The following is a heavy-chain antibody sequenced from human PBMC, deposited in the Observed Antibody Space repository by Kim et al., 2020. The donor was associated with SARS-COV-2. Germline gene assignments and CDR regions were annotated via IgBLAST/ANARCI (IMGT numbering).Heavy chain of an antibody. D-gene: IGHD4-4*01. J-gene: IGHJ4*02. CDR2: I. Sequence: INYADSVRGRSTIDRDNEQNALYLQMNSLGAEDTAVYYCARGPNYSPFDYWGQGTLVTVSS. V-gene: IGHV3-48*03. CDR3: ARGPNYSPFDY.